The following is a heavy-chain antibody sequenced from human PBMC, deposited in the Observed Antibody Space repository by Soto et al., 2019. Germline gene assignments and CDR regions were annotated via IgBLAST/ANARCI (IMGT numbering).Heavy chain of an antibody. CDR1: GGTFSSYA. CDR2: IIPNYGKT. Sequence: GASVKVSCKASGGTFSSYAISWVRQAPGQGLEWMGGIIPNYGKTNYAQKFQGRVTITRDASTSTAYMELSSLRSEDTAVYYCARGNWNYVYYYYYGMDVWGQGTTVTVSS. CDR3: ARGNWNYVYYYYYGMDV. J-gene: IGHJ6*02. D-gene: IGHD1-7*01. V-gene: IGHV1-69*05.